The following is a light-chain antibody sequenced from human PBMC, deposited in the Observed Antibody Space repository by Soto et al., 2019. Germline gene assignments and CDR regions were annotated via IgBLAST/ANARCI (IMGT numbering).Light chain of an antibody. CDR3: CSYAGSSTLDV. J-gene: IGLJ1*01. CDR1: SSDVGSYNL. V-gene: IGLV2-23*01. Sequence: QSALTQPASLSVSPGQSITISCTRTSSDVGSYNLVSWYQQHPGKAPKLMIYEGSKRPSGVSNRFSGSKSGNTASLTISGLQAEDEADYYCCSYAGSSTLDVFGTGTQLTVL. CDR2: EGS.